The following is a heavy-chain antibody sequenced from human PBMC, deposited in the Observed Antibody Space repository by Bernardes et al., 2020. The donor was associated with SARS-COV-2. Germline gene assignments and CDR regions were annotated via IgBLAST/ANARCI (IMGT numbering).Heavy chain of an antibody. Sequence: SETLSLTCAVSGGSFSDFFWGWIRQSPGKGVEWIGEISQSGGSNYNPSLRSRVSMSIDTSKSQFSMRLNSVTAADMAVYYCARVRVHYDFWGAPRKTNSYYYYGMDVWGQGTTVTVSS. D-gene: IGHD3-3*01. J-gene: IGHJ6*02. V-gene: IGHV4-34*01. CDR3: ARVRVHYDFWGAPRKTNSYYYYGMDV. CDR1: GGSFSDFF. CDR2: ISQSGGS.